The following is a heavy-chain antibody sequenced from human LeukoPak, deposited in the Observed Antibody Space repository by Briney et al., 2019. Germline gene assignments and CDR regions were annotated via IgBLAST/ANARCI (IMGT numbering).Heavy chain of an antibody. CDR2: IYESGST. V-gene: IGHV4-59*11. J-gene: IGHJ6*02. D-gene: IGHD6-13*01. Sequence: SETLSLTCTVSGGSIKSHYWSWIRQTPGEGLEWIGCIYESGSTYHNPSLKSRVTISVDMSKNQFSVKVSSVTAADTAVYYCARGGSSWSYAMDVWGQGTTVTVSS. CDR1: GGSIKSHY. CDR3: ARGGSSWSYAMDV.